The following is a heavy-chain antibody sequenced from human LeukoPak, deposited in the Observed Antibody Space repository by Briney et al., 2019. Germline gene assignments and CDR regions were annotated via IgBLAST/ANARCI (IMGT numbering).Heavy chain of an antibody. D-gene: IGHD3-10*01. Sequence: ASVNVSCKASGYTFTSYAMHWVRQAPGQRLEWMGWINAGNGNTKYSQKFQGRVTITRDTSASTAYMELSSLRSEDTAVYYCARDRKYGGGFGELFGYWGQGTLVTVSS. CDR1: GYTFTSYA. J-gene: IGHJ4*02. CDR3: ARDRKYGGGFGELFGY. CDR2: INAGNGNT. V-gene: IGHV1-3*01.